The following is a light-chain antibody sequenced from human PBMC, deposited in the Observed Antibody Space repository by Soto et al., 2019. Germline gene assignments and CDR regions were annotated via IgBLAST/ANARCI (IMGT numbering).Light chain of an antibody. V-gene: IGKV3-20*01. CDR1: QSVRSRY. CDR3: QQYGTSPQT. Sequence: EIVLTQSPGTLSLSPGERATLSCRASQSVRSRYLAWYQQKPGQAPRLLIYGSSSRPPGIPDRVSGSGSGTEFTLTISRLEPDDFAVYYCQQYGTSPQTFGQGTKVEIK. J-gene: IGKJ1*01. CDR2: GSS.